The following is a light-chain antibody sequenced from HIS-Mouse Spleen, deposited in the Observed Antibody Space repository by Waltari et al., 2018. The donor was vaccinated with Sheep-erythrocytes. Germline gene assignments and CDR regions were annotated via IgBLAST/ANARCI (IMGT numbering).Light chain of an antibody. CDR2: AAS. CDR3: QQYYSYPPT. V-gene: IGKV1-8*01. CDR1: QGISSY. J-gene: IGKJ1*01. Sequence: AIRMTQSPSSFSASTGDRVTITCRASQGISSYLAWDQQKPGKAPKLLIYAASTLQSGVPSRFSGSGSGTDFTLTISCLQSEDFATYYCQQYYSYPPTFGQGTKVESK.